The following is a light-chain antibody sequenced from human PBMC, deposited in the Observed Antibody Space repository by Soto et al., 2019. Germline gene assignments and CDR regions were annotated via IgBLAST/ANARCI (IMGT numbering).Light chain of an antibody. J-gene: IGKJ2*01. V-gene: IGKV2-28*01. CDR3: MQALQTPYT. CDR1: QSLLHSNGYNY. Sequence: DIVMTRSPLSLPVIPGEPASISCRSSQSLLHSNGYNYLDWYLQKPGQSPQLLIYLGSNRASGAPDRFSGSGSGTDFTLKISRVEAEDVGVYYCMQALQTPYTFGQGTKLEIK. CDR2: LGS.